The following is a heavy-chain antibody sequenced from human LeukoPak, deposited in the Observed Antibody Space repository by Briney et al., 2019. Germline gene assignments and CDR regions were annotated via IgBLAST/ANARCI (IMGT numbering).Heavy chain of an antibody. CDR1: GFTFSSYN. V-gene: IGHV3-48*01. Sequence: PGGSVRLSCAASGFTFSSYNMNWVRKAPGKGLEWVSYISSSSNTIYYADSVKGRFTISRDNAKNSLYLQMNSLRAEDTAVYYCARSSGWYGRDSEPTYYFDYWGQGTLVTVSS. CDR3: ARSSGWYGRDSEPTYYFDY. CDR2: ISSSSNTI. D-gene: IGHD6-19*01. J-gene: IGHJ4*02.